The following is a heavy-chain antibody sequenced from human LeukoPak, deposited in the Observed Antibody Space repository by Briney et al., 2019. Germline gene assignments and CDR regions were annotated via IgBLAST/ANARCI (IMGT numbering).Heavy chain of an antibody. D-gene: IGHD3-22*01. V-gene: IGHV3-23*01. Sequence: GGTLRLSCAASGFTFSSYAMGWVRQAPGKGPDWVSSINGSGGHTYFADSVRGRFTISRDNSKNTLDLQMNSLKVEDTAVYYCAKFRYHSNDNNYLDFNYWGQGTLVTVSS. J-gene: IGHJ4*02. CDR3: AKFRYHSNDNNYLDFNY. CDR1: GFTFSSYA. CDR2: INGSGGHT.